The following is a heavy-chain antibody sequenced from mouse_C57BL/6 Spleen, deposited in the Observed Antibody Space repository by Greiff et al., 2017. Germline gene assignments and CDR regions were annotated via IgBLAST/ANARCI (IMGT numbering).Heavy chain of an antibody. J-gene: IGHJ2*01. CDR1: GYSITSGYY. Sequence: DVQLQESGPGLVKPSQSLSLTCSVTGYSITSGYYWNWIRQFPGNKLEWMGYISYDGSNNYNPSLKNRISITRDTSKNQFFLKLNAVTTEDTATYYGARARSYYDYDRHFDYWGQGTTLTVSS. CDR2: ISYDGSN. V-gene: IGHV3-6*01. D-gene: IGHD2-4*01. CDR3: ARARSYYDYDRHFDY.